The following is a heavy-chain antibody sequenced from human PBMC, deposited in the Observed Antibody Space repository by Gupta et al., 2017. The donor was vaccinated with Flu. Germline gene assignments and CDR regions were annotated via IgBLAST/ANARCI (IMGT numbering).Heavy chain of an antibody. CDR2: ISYDGSNK. D-gene: IGHD6-13*01. Sequence: QVQLVESGGGVVQPGRSLRLSCAASGFTFSSYAMHWVRQAPGKGLEWVAVISYDGSNKYYADSVKGRFTISRDNSKNTLYLQMNSLRAEDTAVYYCARDCDSSSWYSRYYFDYWGQGTLVTVSS. J-gene: IGHJ4*02. CDR1: GFTFSSYA. V-gene: IGHV3-30-3*01. CDR3: ARDCDSSSWYSRYYFDY.